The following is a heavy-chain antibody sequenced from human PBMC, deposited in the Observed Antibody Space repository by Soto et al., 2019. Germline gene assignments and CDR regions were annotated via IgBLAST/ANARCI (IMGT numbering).Heavy chain of an antibody. V-gene: IGHV4-30-4*01. Sequence: QVQLQESGPGLVQPSQTLSLTCSVSGASISSDEYYWTWIRQPPGEGLEWIGYIYYSGTTSYNPSLKSRLTISVDTPKNQFSLRLTSVSAADTAVYYCARDRSNSPDFSDSWGQGTLVTVYS. CDR1: GASISSDEYY. J-gene: IGHJ4*02. CDR2: IYYSGTT. CDR3: ARDRSNSPDFSDS. D-gene: IGHD6-6*01.